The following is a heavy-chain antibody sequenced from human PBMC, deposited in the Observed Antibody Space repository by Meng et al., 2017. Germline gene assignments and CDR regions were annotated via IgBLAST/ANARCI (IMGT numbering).Heavy chain of an antibody. D-gene: IGHD6-19*01. J-gene: IGHJ4*02. CDR3: ASWIYSCGWQ. Sequence: QGQLQGSGPGLVKPSGTLSLTCVVSGGSISSVDWWGWVRQPPGKGLEWIGEIYHGGNTNYNPSLKSRVTISIDKSKNQFSLKLSSVTAADTAVYYCASWIYSCGWQWGQGTLVTVSS. CDR1: GGSISSVDW. V-gene: IGHV4/OR15-8*02. CDR2: IYHGGNT.